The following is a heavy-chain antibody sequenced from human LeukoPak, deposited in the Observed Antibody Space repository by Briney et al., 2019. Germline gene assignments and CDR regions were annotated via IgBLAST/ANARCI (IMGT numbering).Heavy chain of an antibody. V-gene: IGHV1-18*04. J-gene: IGHJ5*02. CDR2: ISAYNGNT. D-gene: IGHD1-1*01. CDR3: ARVYTTYNWFDP. Sequence: ASVKVSCKASGYTFTGYYMHWVRQAPGQGLEWMGWISAYNGNTNYAQKLQGRVTMTTDTSTSTAYMELRSLRSDDTAVYYCARVYTTYNWFDPWGQGTLVTVSS. CDR1: GYTFTGYY.